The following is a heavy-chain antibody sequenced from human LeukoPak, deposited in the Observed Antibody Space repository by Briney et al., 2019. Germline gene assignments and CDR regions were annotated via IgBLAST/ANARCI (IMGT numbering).Heavy chain of an antibody. V-gene: IGHV1-2*02. CDR1: GYTFTGYY. CDR2: INPNSGGT. Sequence: GASVKVSCKASGYTFTGYYMHWVRQAPGQGLEWMGWINPNSGGTNYAQKFQGRDTMTRDTSISTAYMELSRLRSDDTAVYYCARDSSYYYYGMDVWGQGTTVTVSS. J-gene: IGHJ6*02. D-gene: IGHD6-6*01. CDR3: ARDSSYYYYGMDV.